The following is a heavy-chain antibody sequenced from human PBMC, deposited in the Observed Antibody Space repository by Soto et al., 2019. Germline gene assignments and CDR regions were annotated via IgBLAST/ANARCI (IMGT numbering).Heavy chain of an antibody. D-gene: IGHD1-26*01. V-gene: IGHV3-53*01. CDR1: GFTVSTYN. J-gene: IGHJ6*02. Sequence: GGSLRLSCAASGFTVSTYNMIWVRQAPVKGLEWASVTYSGGSTQYADSVKGRFTVSRDNSKNTLYLQMSSLRDEDTAVYYCARKLSGAVQGWAYGMDVWGRGTTVTVSS. CDR2: TYSGGST. CDR3: ARKLSGAVQGWAYGMDV.